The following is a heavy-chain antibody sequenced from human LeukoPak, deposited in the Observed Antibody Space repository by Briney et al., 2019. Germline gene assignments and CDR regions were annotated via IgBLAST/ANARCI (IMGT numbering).Heavy chain of an antibody. CDR1: GYTFTSYG. CDR3: ARDRDCSSTSCSKNDYYYYMDV. D-gene: IGHD2-2*01. V-gene: IGHV1-18*01. CDR2: ISAYNGNT. Sequence: GASVKVSCKASGYTFTSYGISWGRQAPGQGLEWMGWISAYNGNTNYAQKLQGRVTMTTDTSTSTAYMELRSLRSDDTAVYYCARDRDCSSTSCSKNDYYYYMDVWGKGTTVTVSS. J-gene: IGHJ6*03.